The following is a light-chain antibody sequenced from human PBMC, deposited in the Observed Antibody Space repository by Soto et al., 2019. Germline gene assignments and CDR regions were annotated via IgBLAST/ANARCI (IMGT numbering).Light chain of an antibody. J-gene: IGLJ1*01. Sequence: QSVLTQPHSASGTPGQRVTISCSGSSSNIGSNSVPWFQQVPGTAPKPLIYSSNQRPSGVPERFSGSKSGTSASLAISGLQSEDEADYYCAAWDDSLNGHIFGTGTKLTVL. V-gene: IGLV1-44*01. CDR3: AAWDDSLNGHI. CDR1: SSNIGSNS. CDR2: SSN.